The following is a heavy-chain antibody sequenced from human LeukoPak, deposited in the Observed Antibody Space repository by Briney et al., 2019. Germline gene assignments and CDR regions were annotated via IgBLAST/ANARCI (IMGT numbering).Heavy chain of an antibody. CDR1: GGSISVTSYY. J-gene: IGHJ6*03. Sequence: PSETLSLTCTVSGGSISVTSYYWGWLRQPPGKGLEWIGSIYYSGSTYYNPSLKSRVTISVDTSKNQFSLKLSSVTAADTAVYYCARVGSGSYFYRYYYYYMDVWGKGTTVTISS. D-gene: IGHD3-10*01. V-gene: IGHV4-39*01. CDR2: IYYSGST. CDR3: ARVGSGSYFYRYYYYYMDV.